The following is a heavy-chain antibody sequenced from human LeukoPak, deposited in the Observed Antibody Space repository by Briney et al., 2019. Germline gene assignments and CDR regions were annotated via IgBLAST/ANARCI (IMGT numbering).Heavy chain of an antibody. CDR2: INPNSGGT. CDR1: GYTFTDYY. V-gene: IGHV1-2*02. CDR3: ATRFPGIEVAGNFDY. D-gene: IGHD6-19*01. J-gene: IGHJ4*02. Sequence: ASVKVSCKASGYTFTDYYMHWVRQAPGQGLEWMGWINPNSGGTKYTQKFQGRVTMTRDTSISTAYMELSRLRSDDTAVYYCATRFPGIEVAGNFDYCGQGTLVTVSS.